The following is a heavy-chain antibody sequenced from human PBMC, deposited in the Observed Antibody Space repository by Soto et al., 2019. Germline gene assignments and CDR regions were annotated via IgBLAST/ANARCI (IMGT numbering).Heavy chain of an antibody. D-gene: IGHD3-10*01. V-gene: IGHV3-30-3*01. Sequence: QVQLVESGGGVVQPGRSQRLSCAASGFTFSNYAMHWVRQAPAKGLAWVAVASTDGSNKYYADSVKGRFTISRDNSKNTLYLQMNSLRAEDTSVYYCARDFRAGGIGEFDPWGQGTLVTVSS. CDR2: ASTDGSNK. CDR1: GFTFSNYA. CDR3: ARDFRAGGIGEFDP. J-gene: IGHJ5*02.